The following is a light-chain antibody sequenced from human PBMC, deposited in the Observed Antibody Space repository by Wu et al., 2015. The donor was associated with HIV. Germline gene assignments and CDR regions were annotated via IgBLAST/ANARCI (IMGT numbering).Light chain of an antibody. CDR3: QQYNTYPGT. J-gene: IGKJ1*01. CDR2: RAS. V-gene: IGKV1-5*03. CDR1: QSISNW. Sequence: DIQMTQSPSTLSASVGDRLTITCRASQSISNWLAWYQHKPGKAPNLLIYRASTLQSGVPARFSGSGSGTDFTLTINSLQPDDFATYFCQQYNTYPGTFGQGPRCKSN.